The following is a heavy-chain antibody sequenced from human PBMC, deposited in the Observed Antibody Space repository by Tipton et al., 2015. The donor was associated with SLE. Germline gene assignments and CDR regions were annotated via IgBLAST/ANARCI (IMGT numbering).Heavy chain of an antibody. CDR3: ARDRDQHVALDAFEI. D-gene: IGHD3-10*01. V-gene: IGHV3-21*01. J-gene: IGHJ3*02. CDR2: ISSGSSYI. Sequence: SLRLSCAASGFTFNTYSMNWVRQAPGQGLEWVSSISSGSSYIYYADSVKGRFTISRDNAKNSLYLQMNSLRAEDTAVYDCARDRDQHVALDAFEIWGQGTRVTVSS. CDR1: GFTFNTYS.